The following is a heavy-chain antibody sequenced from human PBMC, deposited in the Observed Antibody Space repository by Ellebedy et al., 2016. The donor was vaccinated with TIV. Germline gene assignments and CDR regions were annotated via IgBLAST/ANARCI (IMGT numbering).Heavy chain of an antibody. Sequence: AASVKVSCKASGYTFSHYYIHWVRHPPGQGLEWMGIINPSASSTSYAQKFQDRVIMTWDTSTSTVYLELSSLRSEDTAIYYCARHRDTAIAFWGQGTLVTVSS. D-gene: IGHD5-18*01. J-gene: IGHJ4*02. CDR3: ARHRDTAIAF. V-gene: IGHV1-46*01. CDR1: GYTFSHYY. CDR2: INPSASST.